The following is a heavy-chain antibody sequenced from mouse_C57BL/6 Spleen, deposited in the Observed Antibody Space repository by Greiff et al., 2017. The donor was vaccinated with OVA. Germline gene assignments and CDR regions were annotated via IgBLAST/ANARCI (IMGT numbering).Heavy chain of an antibody. J-gene: IGHJ2*01. V-gene: IGHV1-50*01. Sequence: QVQLQQPGAELVKPGASVKLSCKASGYTFTSYWMQWVKQRPGQGLEWIGEIDPSDSYTNYNQKFKGKATLTVDPSSSTAYMQLSSLTSEDSAVYYCARRSRNSSGDVCYFDYWGQGTTLTVSS. CDR2: IDPSDSYT. CDR1: GYTFTSYW. D-gene: IGHD3-2*02. CDR3: ARRSRNSSGDVCYFDY.